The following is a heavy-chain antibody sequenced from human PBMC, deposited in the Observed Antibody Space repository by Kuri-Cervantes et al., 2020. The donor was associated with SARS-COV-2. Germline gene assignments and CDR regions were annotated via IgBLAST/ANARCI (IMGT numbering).Heavy chain of an antibody. J-gene: IGHJ4*02. Sequence: LRLSCTVSGGSISSSGYYWSWIRQPPGKGLEWIGYIYHSGTTYYNPSLKSRVTISVDRSKNQFSLKLTSATAADTAVYYCARHHSGGGFDWLLDYWGQGTLVTVSS. D-gene: IGHD3-9*01. CDR1: GGSISSSGYY. CDR3: ARHHSGGGFDWLLDY. CDR2: IYHSGTT. V-gene: IGHV4-30-2*01.